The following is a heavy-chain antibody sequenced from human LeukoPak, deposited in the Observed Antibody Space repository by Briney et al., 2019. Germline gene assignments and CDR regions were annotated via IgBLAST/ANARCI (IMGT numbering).Heavy chain of an antibody. Sequence: GGSLRLSCAASGFTFSSYAMSWVRQAPGKGLEWVSAISGSGGSTYYADSVKGRFTISGDNSKNTLYLQMNSLRAEDTAVYYCAKDWVLAVAGYFDYWGQGTLVTVSS. CDR3: AKDWVLAVAGYFDY. V-gene: IGHV3-23*01. CDR2: ISGSGGST. D-gene: IGHD6-19*01. J-gene: IGHJ4*02. CDR1: GFTFSSYA.